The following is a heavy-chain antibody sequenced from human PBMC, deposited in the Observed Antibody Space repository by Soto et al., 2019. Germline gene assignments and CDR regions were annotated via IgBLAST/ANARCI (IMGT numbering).Heavy chain of an antibody. Sequence: QVQLVESGGGVVQPGRSLRLSCAASGFTFSSYGMHWVRQAPGKGLEWVAVISYDGSNKYYADSVKGRFTISRDNSKNTLYLQMNSLRAEDTAVYYCAKDLSEVSYYDSSGQDYWGQGTLVTVSS. CDR2: ISYDGSNK. CDR3: AKDLSEVSYYDSSGQDY. CDR1: GFTFSSYG. V-gene: IGHV3-30*18. J-gene: IGHJ4*02. D-gene: IGHD3-22*01.